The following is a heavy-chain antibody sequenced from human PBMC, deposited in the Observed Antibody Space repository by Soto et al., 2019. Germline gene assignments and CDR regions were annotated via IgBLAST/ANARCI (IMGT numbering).Heavy chain of an antibody. V-gene: IGHV6-1*01. D-gene: IGHD6-6*01. Sequence: PSQTLSLTCAISGDSVSSNSAAWNWIRQSPSRGLEWLGRTFYRSKWYNDYALSVKSRVTIKADTSKNQFSLQLNSVTPDDTAVYYCARDLSSSRSLIFAFWGQGTLVTVSS. CDR1: GDSVSSNSAA. CDR2: TFYRSKWYN. CDR3: ARDLSSSRSLIFAF. J-gene: IGHJ4*02.